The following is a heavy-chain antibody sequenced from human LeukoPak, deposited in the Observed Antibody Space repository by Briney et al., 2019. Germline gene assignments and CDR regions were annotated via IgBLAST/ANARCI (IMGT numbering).Heavy chain of an antibody. J-gene: IGHJ4*02. CDR3: AKDYGDYAIGY. CDR1: GFTFSSYG. V-gene: IGHV3-30*18. CDR2: ISYDGSNK. D-gene: IGHD4-17*01. Sequence: GGSQRLSCAASGFTFSSYGMHWVRQAPGKGLEWVAVISYDGSNKYYADSVKGRFAISRDSSKNTLYLQMNSLRAEDTAVYYCAKDYGDYAIGYWGQGTLVTVSS.